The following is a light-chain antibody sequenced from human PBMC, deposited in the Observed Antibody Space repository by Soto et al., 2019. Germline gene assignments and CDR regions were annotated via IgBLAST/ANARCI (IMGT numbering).Light chain of an antibody. CDR2: GAS. CDR3: QQYGSSPAT. V-gene: IGKV3-20*01. J-gene: IGKJ2*01. CDR1: QSVSSSY. Sequence: EMVLTQSPGTLSLSPGERATLSCRASQSVSSSYLAWYQQKPGQAPRLLIYGASSRATGIPDRFSGSGSGTDFTLTISRLEPEDFVVYYCQQYGSSPATFGQGTKLEIK.